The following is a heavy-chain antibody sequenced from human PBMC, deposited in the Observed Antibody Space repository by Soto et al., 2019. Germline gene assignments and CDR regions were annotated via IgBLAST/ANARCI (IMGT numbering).Heavy chain of an antibody. J-gene: IGHJ4*02. D-gene: IGHD5-18*01. V-gene: IGHV1-18*01. CDR3: AREATSFGSSGY. CDR1: GYTFTSYG. CDR2: ISTYNGNT. Sequence: QVQLVQSGAEVKKPGASVKVSCKASGYTFTSYGFSWVRQAPGQGLEWMGWISTYNGNTNYAQKFQGRVTMTTDTSTSTAYMELRSLRSDDTAVYYCAREATSFGSSGYWGQGPLVTVSS.